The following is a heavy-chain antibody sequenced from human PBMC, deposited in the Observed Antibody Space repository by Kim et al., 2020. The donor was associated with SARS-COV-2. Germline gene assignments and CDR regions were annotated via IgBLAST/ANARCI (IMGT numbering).Heavy chain of an antibody. CDR1: GFTFSSYA. CDR3: AKDPDYGDYVSYFDY. CDR2: ISGSGGTT. Sequence: GGSLRLSCAASGFTFSSYAMSWVRQAPGKGLEWVSAISGSGGTTYYADSVKGRFTISRDNSKNTLYLQMNSLRAEDTAMYYCAKDPDYGDYVSYFDYWGQGTLVTVSS. D-gene: IGHD4-17*01. J-gene: IGHJ4*02. V-gene: IGHV3-23*01.